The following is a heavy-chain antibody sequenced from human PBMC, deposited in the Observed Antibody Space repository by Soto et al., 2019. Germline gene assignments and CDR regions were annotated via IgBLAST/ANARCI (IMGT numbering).Heavy chain of an antibody. CDR3: AKLGSSSWSPHYYFDY. Sequence: GSLRLSCAASGFTFNNYAMGWVRQAPGKGLEWVSAITDSGDDTYYIDSVKGRFTISRDNSKSTLYLQMNSLRAEDTVIYYCAKLGSSSWSPHYYFDYWGQGTLVTVSS. CDR2: ITDSGDDT. CDR1: GFTFNNYA. D-gene: IGHD2-2*01. V-gene: IGHV3-23*01. J-gene: IGHJ4*02.